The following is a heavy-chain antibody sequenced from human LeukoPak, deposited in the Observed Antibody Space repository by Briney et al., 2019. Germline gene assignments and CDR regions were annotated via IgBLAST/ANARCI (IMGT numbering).Heavy chain of an antibody. CDR1: GFTVSSNY. CDR2: IYSGGST. V-gene: IGHV3-66*01. D-gene: IGHD3-22*01. Sequence: SGGSLRLSCAASGFTVSSNYMSWVRQAPGKGLEWVSVIYSGGSTYYADSVKGRFTISRDNSKNTLYLQMNSLRAEDTAVYYCARVKDYYDSSGYYYAHPFDYWGQGTLVTVSS. J-gene: IGHJ4*02. CDR3: ARVKDYYDSSGYYYAHPFDY.